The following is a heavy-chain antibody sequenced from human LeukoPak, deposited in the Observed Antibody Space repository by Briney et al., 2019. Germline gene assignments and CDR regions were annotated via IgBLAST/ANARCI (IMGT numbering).Heavy chain of an antibody. J-gene: IGHJ3*02. V-gene: IGHV1-24*01. CDR3: ATVSYGLYAFDI. CDR2: FDPEDGET. D-gene: IGHD1-26*01. CDR1: GYTLTELS. Sequence: ASVKVSCKVSGYTLTELSMHWVRQAPGKGLEWMGGFDPEDGETIYAQKFQGRVTMTEDTSTDTAYMELSSLRSEDTAVYYCATVSYGLYAFDIWGQVTMVTVSS.